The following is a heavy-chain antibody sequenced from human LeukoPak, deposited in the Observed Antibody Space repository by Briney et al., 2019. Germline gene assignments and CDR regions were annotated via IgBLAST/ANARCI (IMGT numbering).Heavy chain of an antibody. Sequence: SETLSLTCTVSGGSISSGDYYWSWLRQPPGKGLEWIGYIYYSGSTYYNPSLKSRVTISVDTSKNQFSLKLSSVTAADTAVYYCARGPLGGESFDIWGQGTMVTVSS. CDR3: ARGPLGGESFDI. CDR1: GGSISSGDYY. D-gene: IGHD3-16*01. CDR2: IYYSGST. V-gene: IGHV4-30-4*08. J-gene: IGHJ3*02.